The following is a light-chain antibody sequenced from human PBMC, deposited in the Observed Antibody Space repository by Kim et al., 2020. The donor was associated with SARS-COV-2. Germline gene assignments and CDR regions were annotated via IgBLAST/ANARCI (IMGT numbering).Light chain of an antibody. CDR2: GAS. J-gene: IGKJ2*01. CDR3: QQYAGSPYT. CDR1: QSVTNSY. V-gene: IGKV3-20*01. Sequence: LSPGERATLSCKASQSVTNSYLAWYQQKPGQAPRLLIYGASSRATGIPDRFSGSLSGTDFTLTISRLEPEDFAVYYCQQYAGSPYTFGQGTKLEI.